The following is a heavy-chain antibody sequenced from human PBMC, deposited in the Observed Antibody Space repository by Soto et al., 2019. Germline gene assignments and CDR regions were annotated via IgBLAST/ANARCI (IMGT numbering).Heavy chain of an antibody. V-gene: IGHV4-39*01. D-gene: IGHD1-1*01. CDR2: ICSTGTT. CDR1: GGSISDISYY. Sequence: QLQLQESGPGLVQPSETLSLTCSVSGGSISDISYYWAWVRQPPGKGLEWIGSICSTGTTYYIPSLKRRVTMSVDTSKNQFSLRLNSVTAADTALYFCARHRRETGTYAQPLDYWGQGTLVTVSS. CDR3: ARHRRETGTYAQPLDY. J-gene: IGHJ4*02.